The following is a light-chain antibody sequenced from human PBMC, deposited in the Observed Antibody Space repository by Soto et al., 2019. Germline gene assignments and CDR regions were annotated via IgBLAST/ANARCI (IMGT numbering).Light chain of an antibody. V-gene: IGKV1-39*01. CDR2: AAS. Sequence: DIQMTQAPSSLSASVGDRVTLTCRASQSVAGYLSWYQQKPGGAPHLLIYAASTLQSGVPSRFSGSGSGTDFKLTISSLQPEDVATYYCQQSYTSSWTFGPGTKVDIK. J-gene: IGKJ1*01. CDR1: QSVAGY. CDR3: QQSYTSSWT.